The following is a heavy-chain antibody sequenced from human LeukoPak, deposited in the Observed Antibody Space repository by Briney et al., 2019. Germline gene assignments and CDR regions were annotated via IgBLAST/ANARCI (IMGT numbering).Heavy chain of an antibody. V-gene: IGHV3-23*01. CDR2: ITGSGGGT. CDR1: GFTLSNYA. J-gene: IGHJ4*02. Sequence: GGSLRLSCGASGFTLSNYAMSWVRQAPGKGLEWVSAITGSGGGTYYADAVKGRFTISRDNSKNTLYLQMNSLRAEDTAVYYCAKWGDYDVLTGYYAPDYWGQGTLVTVSS. CDR3: AKWGDYDVLTGYYAPDY. D-gene: IGHD3-9*01.